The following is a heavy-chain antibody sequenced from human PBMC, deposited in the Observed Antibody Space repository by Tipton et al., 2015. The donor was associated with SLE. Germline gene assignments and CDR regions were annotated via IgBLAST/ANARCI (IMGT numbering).Heavy chain of an antibody. CDR1: GASTNSGSYY. D-gene: IGHD1-26*01. CDR2: FYTSGNT. V-gene: IGHV4-61*02. Sequence: TLSLTCTVSGASTNSGSYYWSWIRQPAGKGLEWIGRFYTSGNTNYNPSLKSRVSISVDMSNNQFSLKLSSATAADTAVYYCAREDWSGSYGWFDPWGQGTLVTVSS. CDR3: AREDWSGSYGWFDP. J-gene: IGHJ5*02.